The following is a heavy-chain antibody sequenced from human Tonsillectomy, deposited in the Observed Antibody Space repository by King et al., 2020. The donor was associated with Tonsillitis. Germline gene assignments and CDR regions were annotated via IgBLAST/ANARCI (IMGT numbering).Heavy chain of an antibody. V-gene: IGHV1-2*02. CDR3: ATNAVGSDVSAYRDFRH. CDR2: INPKSGDT. D-gene: IGHD3-16*01. Sequence: QLVQSGAELRKPGASVTVSCRPSGDTFTGHFVHWVRQAPGQGLEWMGWINPKSGDTNYVQKFKGRVTLSGDVSITTAYMGLRSLRPDDTAVYYCATNAVGSDVSAYRDFRHWGQGTLVTVSS. J-gene: IGHJ1*01. CDR1: GDTFTGHF.